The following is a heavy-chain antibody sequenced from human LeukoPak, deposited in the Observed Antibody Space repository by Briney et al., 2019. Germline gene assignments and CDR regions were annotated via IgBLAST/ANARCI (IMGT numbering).Heavy chain of an antibody. J-gene: IGHJ5*02. CDR2: INHSGST. CDR3: ARHIRQQTFDP. D-gene: IGHD6-13*01. CDR1: GGSFSAYY. Sequence: PSETLSLTCAVYGGSFSAYYWSWIRQPPGKGLEWIGEINHSGSTNYNPSLKSRVTISVDTSKNQFSQNLSSVTAADTAVYYCARHIRQQTFDPWGQGTLVTVSS. V-gene: IGHV4-34*01.